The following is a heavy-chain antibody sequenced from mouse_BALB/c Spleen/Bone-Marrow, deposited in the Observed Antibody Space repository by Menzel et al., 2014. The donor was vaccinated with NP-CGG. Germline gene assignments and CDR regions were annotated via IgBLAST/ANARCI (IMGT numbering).Heavy chain of an antibody. CDR2: ILPGSGST. CDR1: GYTFSGYW. D-gene: IGHD1-1*01. J-gene: IGHJ2*01. V-gene: IGHV1-9*01. CDR3: AREDYYGSSYFDY. Sequence: QVQLKQSGAELMKPGASVKVSCKATGYTFSGYWIEWVKQRPGHGLEWIGEILPGSGSTIYNEKFKGKATFTADTSSNTAYMQLSSLTSEDSAVYYCAREDYYGSSYFDYWGQGTTLTVSS.